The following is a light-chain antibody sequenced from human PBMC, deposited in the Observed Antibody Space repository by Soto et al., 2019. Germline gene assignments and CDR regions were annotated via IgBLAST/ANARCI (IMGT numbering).Light chain of an antibody. J-gene: IGKJ1*01. CDR3: QQCNYLPWT. V-gene: IGKV3-15*01. Sequence: MTQSPSALSVSQGDRATISCRASQGLGTDLDWYQQKPGKASKLLIYAASTMASGVPGRFSGSGSGTEFTLTISSLQSEDFAVYCCQQCNYLPWTFGQGTKVDIK. CDR2: AAS. CDR1: QGLGTD.